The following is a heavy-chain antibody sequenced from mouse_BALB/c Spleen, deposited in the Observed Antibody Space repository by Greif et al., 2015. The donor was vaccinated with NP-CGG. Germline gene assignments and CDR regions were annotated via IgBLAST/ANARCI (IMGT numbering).Heavy chain of an antibody. CDR1: GYTFTSYW. J-gene: IGHJ2*01. CDR2: IYPSDSYT. Sequence: QVQLQQSGAELVRPGASVKLSCKASGYTFTSYWINWVKQRPGQGLEWIGNIYPSDSYTNYNQKFKDKATLTVGKSSSTAYMQLSSPTSEDSAVYYCTRNWDNYLDYWGQGTTLTVSS. D-gene: IGHD4-1*01. V-gene: IGHV1-69*02. CDR3: TRNWDNYLDY.